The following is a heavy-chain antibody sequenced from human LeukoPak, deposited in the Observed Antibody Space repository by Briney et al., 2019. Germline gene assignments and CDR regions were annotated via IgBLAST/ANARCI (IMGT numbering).Heavy chain of an antibody. Sequence: GGSLRLSCVVSGFTFSTYAMNWVRQAPGKGLEWVSGISASGGSTYYADSVKGRFTISRDNSKNTLFMQMNCLRDEDTALYYCAKYVGQSGSNYYGLDVWGQGTAVTVSS. D-gene: IGHD1-26*01. CDR2: ISASGGST. V-gene: IGHV3-23*01. CDR3: AKYVGQSGSNYYGLDV. CDR1: GFTFSTYA. J-gene: IGHJ6*02.